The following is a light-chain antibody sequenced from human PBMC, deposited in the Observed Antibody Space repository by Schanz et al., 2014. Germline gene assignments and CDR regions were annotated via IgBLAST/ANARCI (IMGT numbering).Light chain of an antibody. CDR2: GAS. J-gene: IGKJ5*01. CDR3: QQYGGSPPIS. Sequence: DIVLTQSPDTLSSSPGERATLSCRTSRSISSSYLAWYQQKPGQAPRLLIYGASRRATGIPDRFSGSGSGTDFTLTISRLEPEDFAMYYCQQYGGSPPISFGQGTRLEIK. V-gene: IGKV3-20*01. CDR1: RSISSSY.